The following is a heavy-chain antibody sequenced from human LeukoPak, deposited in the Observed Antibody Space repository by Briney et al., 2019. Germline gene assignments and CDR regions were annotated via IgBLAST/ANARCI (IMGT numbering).Heavy chain of an antibody. D-gene: IGHD6-13*01. V-gene: IGHV3-7*01. J-gene: IGHJ1*01. Sequence: GGSLRLSCAASGFTVSSSYMTWVRQAPGKGLEWVANINQDGSEKHYVDSVKGRFTISRDNAKNSLFLQMGSLRVEDTAVCYCARESTAGYNSSWYGFRNWGQGTLVSVSS. CDR3: ARESTAGYNSSWYGFRN. CDR2: INQDGSEK. CDR1: GFTVSSSY.